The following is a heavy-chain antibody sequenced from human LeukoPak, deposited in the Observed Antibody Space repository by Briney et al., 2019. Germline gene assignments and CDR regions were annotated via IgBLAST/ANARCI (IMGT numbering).Heavy chain of an antibody. V-gene: IGHV3-48*04. CDR1: GFTFSSYS. Sequence: GGSLRLSCAASGFTFSSYSMKWVRQAPGKGLEWVSYISSSSSTIYYADSVKGRFTISRDNAENSLYLQMNSLRAEDTAVYYCARDKRYCSSTSCYGEYYFDYWGQGTLVTVSS. D-gene: IGHD2-2*01. CDR3: ARDKRYCSSTSCYGEYYFDY. J-gene: IGHJ4*02. CDR2: ISSSSSTI.